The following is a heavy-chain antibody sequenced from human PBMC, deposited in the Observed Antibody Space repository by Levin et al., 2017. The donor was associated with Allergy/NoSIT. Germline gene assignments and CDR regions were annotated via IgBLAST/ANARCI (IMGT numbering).Heavy chain of an antibody. CDR1: GFTFSDYY. V-gene: IGHV3-11*01. CDR2: ISSSGSTI. J-gene: IGHJ4*02. Sequence: SCAASGFTFSDYYMSWIRQAPGKGLEWVSYISSSGSTIYYADSVKGRFTISRDNAKNSLYLQMNSLRAEDTAVYYCARYPRIQLWLPLDYWGQGTLVTVSS. D-gene: IGHD5-18*01. CDR3: ARYPRIQLWLPLDY.